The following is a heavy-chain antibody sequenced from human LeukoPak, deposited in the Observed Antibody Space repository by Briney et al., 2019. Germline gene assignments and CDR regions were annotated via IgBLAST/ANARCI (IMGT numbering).Heavy chain of an antibody. CDR1: GFTFNIYA. D-gene: IGHD3-10*01. V-gene: IGHV3-23*01. CDR2: MCGSAGCT. CDR3: AKAVRSMVTGGGYFDS. J-gene: IGHJ4*02. Sequence: GGSLRLSCAASGFTFNIYAMSWVRLAPGKGLQWAASMCGSAGCTFYADSVKGRFTISRDNSKNTLYLQMNSLRAEDTAIYYCAKAVRSMVTGGGYFDSWGQGTLVTVSS.